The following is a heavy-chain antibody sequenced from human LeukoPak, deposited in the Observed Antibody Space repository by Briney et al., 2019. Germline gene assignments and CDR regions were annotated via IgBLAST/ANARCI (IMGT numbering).Heavy chain of an antibody. D-gene: IGHD3-9*01. CDR2: IYYSGST. V-gene: IGHV4-61*01. Sequence: SETLSLTCTVSGGSVSSGSYYWSWIRQPPGKGLEWIGYIYYSGSTNYNPSLKSRVTISVDTSKNQFSLKLSSVTAADTAVYYCARAERYFDWFTRPGGMDVWGQGTTVTVSS. J-gene: IGHJ6*02. CDR3: ARAERYFDWFTRPGGMDV. CDR1: GGSVSSGSYY.